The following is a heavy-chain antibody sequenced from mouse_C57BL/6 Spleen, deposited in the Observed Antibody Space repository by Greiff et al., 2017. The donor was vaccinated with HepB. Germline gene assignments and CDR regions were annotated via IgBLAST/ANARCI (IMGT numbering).Heavy chain of an antibody. CDR2: INPSSGYT. V-gene: IGHV1-7*01. Sequence: QVQLKESGAELAKPGASVKLSCKASGYTFTSYWMHWVKQRPGQGLEWIGYINPSSGYTKYNQKFKDKATLTADKSSSTAYMQLSSLTYEDSAVYYCAIITTVKEYYFDYWGQGTTLTVSS. CDR3: AIITTVKEYYFDY. J-gene: IGHJ2*01. D-gene: IGHD1-1*01. CDR1: GYTFTSYW.